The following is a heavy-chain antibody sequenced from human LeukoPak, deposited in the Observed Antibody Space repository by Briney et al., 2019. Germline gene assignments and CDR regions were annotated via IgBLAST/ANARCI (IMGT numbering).Heavy chain of an antibody. CDR1: GGSISSYY. V-gene: IGHV4-59*01. D-gene: IGHD1-7*01. J-gene: IGHJ2*01. CDR2: IYYSGST. Sequence: SETLSFTGTVSGGSISSYYWSWIRQPPGKGLEWIGYIYYSGSTNYNPSLKSRVTISVDTSKNQFSLKLSSVTAADTAVYYCARKEITGTTPSRYFDLWGRGALVTVSS. CDR3: ARKEITGTTPSRYFDL.